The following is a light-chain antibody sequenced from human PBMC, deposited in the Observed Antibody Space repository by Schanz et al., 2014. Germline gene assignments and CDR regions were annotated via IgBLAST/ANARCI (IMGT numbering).Light chain of an antibody. J-gene: IGLJ3*02. V-gene: IGLV1-47*01. Sequence: QSVLTQPPSASGTPGQRVTISCSGSSSNIGSNYVYWYQQFPGTAPKLLIYRNNQRPSGVPDRFSDSKSGTSASLAISGLRFEDEADYFCAAWDDSLSGPVFGGGTKLTVL. CDR1: SSNIGSNY. CDR2: RNN. CDR3: AAWDDSLSGPV.